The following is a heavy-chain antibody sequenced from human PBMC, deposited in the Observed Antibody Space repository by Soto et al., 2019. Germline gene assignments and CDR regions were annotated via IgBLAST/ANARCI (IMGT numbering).Heavy chain of an antibody. CDR1: GFTFSSYG. D-gene: IGHD4-17*01. J-gene: IGHJ5*02. CDR3: ARGIHDYGGKVPGWFDP. Sequence: QVQLVESGGGVVQPGRSLRLSCAASGFTFSSYGMHWVRQAPGKGLEWVAVIWYDGSNKYYADSVKGRFTISRDNSKNTLYLQMNSLRAEDTAVYYCARGIHDYGGKVPGWFDPWGQGTLVTVSS. V-gene: IGHV3-33*01. CDR2: IWYDGSNK.